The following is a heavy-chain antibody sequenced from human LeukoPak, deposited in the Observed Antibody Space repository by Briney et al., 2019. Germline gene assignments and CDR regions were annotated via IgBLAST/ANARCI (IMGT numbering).Heavy chain of an antibody. CDR1: GXSFSSYC. CDR2: IYPGDSDT. V-gene: IGHV5-51*01. D-gene: IGHD3-10*01. CDR3: ARRRSSTLIDY. J-gene: IGHJ4*02. Sequence: GESLKISCKGSGXSFSSYCIAWVRQMPGKGLEWMGIIYPGDSDTTYSPSFQGQVTISADKSISTAYLQWNSLKASDTAMYFCARRRSSTLIDYWGQGTLVTVSS.